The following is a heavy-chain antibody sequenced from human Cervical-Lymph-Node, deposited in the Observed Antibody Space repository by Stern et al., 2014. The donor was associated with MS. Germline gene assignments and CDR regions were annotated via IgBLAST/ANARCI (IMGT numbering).Heavy chain of an antibody. J-gene: IGHJ4*02. CDR1: GYTFTSYG. CDR3: ARDKMHAFDY. CDR2: ISADSGTT. V-gene: IGHV1-18*01. D-gene: IGHD2-8*01. Sequence: QVQLVQSGTEVKKPGASLIVSCKASGYTFTSYGISWVRQAPGQGIELVGWISADSGTTKYAQNLRDRITLTRDTSTGTDYMELRTLRSEDTAVYYCARDKMHAFDYWGQGTLVSVSS.